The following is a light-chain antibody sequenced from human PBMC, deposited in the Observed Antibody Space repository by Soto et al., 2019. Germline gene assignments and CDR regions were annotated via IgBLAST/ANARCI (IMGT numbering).Light chain of an antibody. CDR2: GAS. V-gene: IGKV3-15*01. CDR1: QSVGSD. Sequence: ERVMTQSPATLSVSPGERATLSCRASQSVGSDLAWYQHTPGQPPRLLIYGASTRATGIPGRFSGSGSGTEFTLTISSLQSEDFAVYFCQQYNNWPPWTFGQGTKVDIK. J-gene: IGKJ1*01. CDR3: QQYNNWPPWT.